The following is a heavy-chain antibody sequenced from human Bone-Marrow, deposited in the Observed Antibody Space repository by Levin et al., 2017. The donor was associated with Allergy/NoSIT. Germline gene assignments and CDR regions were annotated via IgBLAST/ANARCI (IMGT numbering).Heavy chain of an antibody. V-gene: IGHV3-7*01. CDR3: ARSGAVAGKAGY. CDR2: IKQDGSET. D-gene: IGHD6-19*01. J-gene: IGHJ4*02. Sequence: GGSLRLSCAASGFTFSSYWMSWVRQAPGKGLEWVAHIKQDGSETYYVDSVKGRFTISRDNAKKSLYLQMNSLRAEDTAVYYCARSGAVAGKAGYWGQGTLVTVSS. CDR1: GFTFSSYW.